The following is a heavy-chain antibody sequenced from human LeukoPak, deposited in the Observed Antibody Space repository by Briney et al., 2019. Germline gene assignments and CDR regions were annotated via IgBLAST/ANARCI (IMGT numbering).Heavy chain of an antibody. V-gene: IGHV4-59*12. CDR1: GGSISSYY. CDR3: AREANYYGSGSPEA. D-gene: IGHD3-10*01. CDR2: IYYSGST. Sequence: SETLSLTCTVSGGSISSYYWSWIRQPPGKGLEWIGYIYYSGSTYYNPSLKSRVTISVDTSKNQFSLKLSSVTAADTAVYYCAREANYYGSGSPEAWGQGTLVTVSS. J-gene: IGHJ5*02.